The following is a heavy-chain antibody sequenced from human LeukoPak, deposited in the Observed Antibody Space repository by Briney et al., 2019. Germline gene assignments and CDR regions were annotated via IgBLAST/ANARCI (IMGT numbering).Heavy chain of an antibody. CDR2: TYYRSKWYN. D-gene: IGHD6-13*01. J-gene: IGHJ4*02. Sequence: SQTLSLTCAISGDSVSSNITAWNWVRHSPSRGLEWLGRTYYRSKWYNDYAISVKRRISINPDTCKNQLSLQLNSVTPEDTAVYYCARGTAAAGFAYWGQGALVTVSS. CDR3: ARGTAAAGFAY. CDR1: GDSVSSNITA. V-gene: IGHV6-1*01.